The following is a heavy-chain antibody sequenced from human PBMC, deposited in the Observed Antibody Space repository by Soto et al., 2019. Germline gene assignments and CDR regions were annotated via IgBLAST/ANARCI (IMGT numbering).Heavy chain of an antibody. D-gene: IGHD2-2*01. CDR2: INHSGST. CDR1: CGSFSGYY. V-gene: IGHV4-34*01. CDR3: ARERRGIVVVPTTYGMDV. J-gene: IGHJ6*02. Sequence: SETLSLTCAVYCGSFSGYYWSWIRQPPGKGLEWIGEINHSGSTNYNPSLKSRVTISVDTSKNQFSLKLSSVTAADTAVYYCARERRGIVVVPTTYGMDVWGQGTTVTV.